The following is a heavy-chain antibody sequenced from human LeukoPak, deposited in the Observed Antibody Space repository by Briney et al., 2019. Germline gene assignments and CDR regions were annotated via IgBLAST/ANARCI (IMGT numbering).Heavy chain of an antibody. CDR3: ARELGMVRGVPTHFDY. CDR2: IKQDGSEK. V-gene: IGHV3-7*01. J-gene: IGHJ4*02. Sequence: GGSLRLSCAASGFTFSSYWMSWVRQAPGKGLEWVANIKQDGSEKYYVDSVKGRFTISRDNAKNSLYLQMNSLRAEDTAVYYCARELGMVRGVPTHFDYWGQGTLATVSS. CDR1: GFTFSSYW. D-gene: IGHD3-10*01.